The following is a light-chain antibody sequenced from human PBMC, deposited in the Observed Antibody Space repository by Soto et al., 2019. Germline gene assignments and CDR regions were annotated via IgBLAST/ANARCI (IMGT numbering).Light chain of an antibody. V-gene: IGLV2-8*01. CDR1: SSDVGGYQY. J-gene: IGLJ1*01. CDR2: AVN. Sequence: QSVLTQPPSASGSPGQSVTISCTGTSSDVGGYQYASWYQQYPGKAPKLMIYAVNKRPSGVPDRFSGSRSGNTASLTVSGLQAEDEADYYCSSYAGSNNYVFGTGTKVTVL. CDR3: SSYAGSNNYV.